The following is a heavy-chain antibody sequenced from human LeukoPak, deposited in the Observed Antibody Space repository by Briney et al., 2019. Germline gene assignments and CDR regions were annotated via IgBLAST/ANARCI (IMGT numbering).Heavy chain of an antibody. V-gene: IGHV3-11*01. CDR3: ARVGGTKDIVVVVEYYFDY. CDR1: GFTFSDYY. J-gene: IGHJ4*02. Sequence: GGSLRLSCAASGFTFSDYYMSWICQAPGKGLEWVSYISSSGSAIYYADSVKGRFTISRDNAKNSLYLQMNSLRAEDTAVYYCARVGGTKDIVVVVEYYFDYWGQGTLVTVSS. D-gene: IGHD2-15*01. CDR2: ISSSGSAI.